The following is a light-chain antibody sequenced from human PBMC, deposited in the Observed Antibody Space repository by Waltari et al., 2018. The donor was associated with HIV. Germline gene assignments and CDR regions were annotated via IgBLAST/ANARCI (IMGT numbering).Light chain of an antibody. J-gene: IGLJ3*02. V-gene: IGLV9-49*01. Sequence: QPVLTQPPSASASLGASVTLTCTLSSGYSNYKVDWSQPSPGKGPRFVMRGGAGGIVGSKGDGIPDRFSVLGSGLNRYLTIKNSQEEDESDDLCGAGHGSGSNFVLVFGGGTKLTVL. CDR2: GGAGGIVG. CDR1: SGYSNYK. CDR3: GAGHGSGSNFVLV.